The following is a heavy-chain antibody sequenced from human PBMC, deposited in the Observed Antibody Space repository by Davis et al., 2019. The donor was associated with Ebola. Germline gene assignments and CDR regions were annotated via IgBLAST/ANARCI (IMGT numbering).Heavy chain of an antibody. Sequence: MPSETLSLTCTVSGGSISSNTNYWGWLRQPPGKGPEWIASIHYSGRTFHNPSLRSRVTISVDTSKNQFSLKLSSVTAADTAVYYCARESSLIQLWPYWGQGTLVTVSS. CDR1: GGSISSNTNY. V-gene: IGHV4-39*02. CDR2: IHYSGRT. D-gene: IGHD5-18*01. J-gene: IGHJ4*02. CDR3: ARESSLIQLWPY.